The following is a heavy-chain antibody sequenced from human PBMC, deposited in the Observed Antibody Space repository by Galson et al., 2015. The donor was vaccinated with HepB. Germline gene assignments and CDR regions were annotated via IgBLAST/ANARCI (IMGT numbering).Heavy chain of an antibody. CDR3: ARGQWLVRANNWFDP. CDR1: GYTFTGYY. CDR2: INPNSGGT. D-gene: IGHD6-19*01. J-gene: IGHJ5*02. V-gene: IGHV1-2*02. Sequence: SVKVSCKASGYTFTGYYMHWVRQAPGQGLEWMGWINPNSGGTNYAQKFQGRVTMTRDTSISTAYMELSRLRSDDTAVYYCARGQWLVRANNWFDPWGQGTLVTVSS.